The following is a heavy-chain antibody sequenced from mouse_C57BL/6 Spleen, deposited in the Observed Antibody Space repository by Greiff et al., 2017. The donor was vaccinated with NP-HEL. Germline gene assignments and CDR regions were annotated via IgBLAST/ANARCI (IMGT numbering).Heavy chain of an antibody. Sequence: QVQLQQSGAELVKPGASVKLSCKASGYTFTEYTIHWVKQRSGQGLEWIGWFYPGSGSIKYNEKFKDKATLTADKSSSTVYMELSRLTSEDSAVYFCARHEGGDYDYGDYYAMDYWGQGTSVTVSS. CDR2: FYPGSGSI. J-gene: IGHJ4*01. CDR3: ARHEGGDYDYGDYYAMDY. V-gene: IGHV1-62-2*01. D-gene: IGHD2-4*01. CDR1: GYTFTEYT.